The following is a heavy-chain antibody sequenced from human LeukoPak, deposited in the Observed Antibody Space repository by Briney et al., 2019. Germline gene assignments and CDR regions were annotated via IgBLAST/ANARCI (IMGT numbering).Heavy chain of an antibody. D-gene: IGHD6-19*01. V-gene: IGHV1/OR15-1*04. CDR2: INPNSGGT. CDR1: GYIFTDYY. CDR3: ARGRSSGWYRSEYFQH. Sequence: ASVKVSCKASGYIFTDYYMHWVRQAPGQELGWMGRINPNSGGTNYAQKFQGRVTMTRNTSISTAYMELSSLRSEDTAVYYCARGRSSGWYRSEYFQHWGQGTLVTVSS. J-gene: IGHJ1*01.